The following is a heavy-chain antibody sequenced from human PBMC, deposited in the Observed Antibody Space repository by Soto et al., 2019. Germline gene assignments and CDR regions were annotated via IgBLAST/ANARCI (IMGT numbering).Heavy chain of an antibody. CDR2: ISSSSSTI. J-gene: IGHJ2*01. CDR3: ARDRGYSYYNFDL. V-gene: IGHV3-48*02. CDR1: GFTFDDYA. D-gene: IGHD5-18*01. Sequence: GGSLRLSCAASGFTFDDYAMHWVRQAPGKGLEWVSYISSSSSTIYYADSVKGRFTISRDNAKNSLYLQMNSLRDEDTAVYYCARDRGYSYYNFDLWGRGTLVTVSS.